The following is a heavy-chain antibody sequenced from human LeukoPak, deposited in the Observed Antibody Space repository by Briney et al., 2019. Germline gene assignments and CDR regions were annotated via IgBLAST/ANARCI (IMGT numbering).Heavy chain of an antibody. CDR2: IYHSGST. J-gene: IGHJ5*02. CDR3: ARVPHSSSSEWFDP. D-gene: IGHD6-6*01. V-gene: IGHV4-38-2*02. CDR1: GYSISSGYY. Sequence: SETLSLTCTVSGYSISSGYYWGWIRPPPGKGREWIGSIYHSGSTYYNPSLKSRVTISVDTSKNQFSLKLSSVTAADTAVYYCARVPHSSSSEWFDPWGQGTLVTVSS.